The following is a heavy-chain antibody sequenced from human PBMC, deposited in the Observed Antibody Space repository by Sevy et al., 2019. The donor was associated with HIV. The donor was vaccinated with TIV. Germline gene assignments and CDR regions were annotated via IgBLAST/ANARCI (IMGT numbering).Heavy chain of an antibody. D-gene: IGHD6-19*01. J-gene: IGHJ4*02. CDR3: TKGYVVVAAYYFDY. CDR2: ISGSGDFT. CDR1: GFTFSNYA. Sequence: GGSLRLSCAASGFTFSNYAMNWVRQAPGKGLEWVSTISGSGDFTSYADSVMGRFTISGDNSARTLSLQMNSLRAEDTAIYYCTKGYVVVAAYYFDYWGQGTLVTVSS. V-gene: IGHV3-23*01.